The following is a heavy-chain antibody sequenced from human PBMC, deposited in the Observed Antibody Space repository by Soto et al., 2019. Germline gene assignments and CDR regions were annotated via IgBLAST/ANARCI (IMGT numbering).Heavy chain of an antibody. CDR1: GFTFSSYG. CDR2: ISYDGSDK. V-gene: IGHV3-30*18. CDR3: AKKGYSRYDTSPFDS. Sequence: GGSLRLSCAASGFTFSSYGMHWVRQAPGKGLEWVAFISYDGSDKYYADSVKGRFTISRDNSKNTLYLQMNSLSAEDTAVYHCAKKGYSRYDTSPFDSWGQGTLVTVSS. D-gene: IGHD5-12*01. J-gene: IGHJ4*02.